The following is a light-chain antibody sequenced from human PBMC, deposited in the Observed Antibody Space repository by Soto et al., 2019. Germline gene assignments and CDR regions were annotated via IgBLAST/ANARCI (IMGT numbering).Light chain of an antibody. CDR3: QQRYNSWT. CDR2: DAS. J-gene: IGKJ1*01. Sequence: SVLTQFPGTLSLSPGERATLSCRASQSVSTYLAWYQQKPGRAPRLLIYDASSRASGIPARFSGSGSGTDFTLTISSLEPEDFAVYYCQQRYNSWTFGQGTKVDIK. V-gene: IGKV3-11*01. CDR1: QSVSTY.